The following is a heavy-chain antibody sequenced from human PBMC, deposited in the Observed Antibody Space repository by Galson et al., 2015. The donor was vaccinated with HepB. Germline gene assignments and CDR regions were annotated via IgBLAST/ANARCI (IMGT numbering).Heavy chain of an antibody. V-gene: IGHV3-30*18. CDR3: AKGITYYYDRPLGWFDP. Sequence: SLRLSCAASGFTFSSYGMHWVRQAPGKGLEWVAVISYDGSNKYYADSVKGRFTISRDNSKNTLYLQMNSLRAEDTAVYYCAKGITYYYDRPLGWFDPWGQETLVPVSS. D-gene: IGHD3-22*01. J-gene: IGHJ5*02. CDR1: GFTFSSYG. CDR2: ISYDGSNK.